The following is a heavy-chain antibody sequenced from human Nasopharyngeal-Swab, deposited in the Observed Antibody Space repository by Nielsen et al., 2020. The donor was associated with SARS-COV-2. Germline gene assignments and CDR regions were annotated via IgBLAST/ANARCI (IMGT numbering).Heavy chain of an antibody. V-gene: IGHV4-34*01. Sequence: SETLSLTCAVYGGSFSGSYWGWIRQPPGKGPDWIAEINHSGSTNYNPSLKSRVTLSVDTSMNQFSLELRSVTAADTAVYYCARGLSGIVPAPILGLGPYYYYYYMDVWGKGTTVTVSS. D-gene: IGHD2-2*01. CDR3: ARGLSGIVPAPILGLGPYYYYYYMDV. CDR1: GGSFSGSY. CDR2: INHSGST. J-gene: IGHJ6*03.